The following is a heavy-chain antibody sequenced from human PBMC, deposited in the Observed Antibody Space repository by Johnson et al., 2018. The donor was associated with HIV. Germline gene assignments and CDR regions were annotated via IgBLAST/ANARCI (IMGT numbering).Heavy chain of an antibody. CDR2: IWYDGSNK. J-gene: IGHJ3*02. CDR3: ARGIRGVVVTADDAFDI. V-gene: IGHV3-30*04. CDR1: GFTFSSYA. D-gene: IGHD2-21*02. Sequence: QVQLVESGGGVVQPGRSLRLSCAASGFTFSSYAMHWVRQAPGKGLEWVAVIWYDGSNKYYADAVKGRFTISRDNFKNTLYLQMNSLRAEDTAVYYCARGIRGVVVTADDAFDIWGQGTMVTVSS.